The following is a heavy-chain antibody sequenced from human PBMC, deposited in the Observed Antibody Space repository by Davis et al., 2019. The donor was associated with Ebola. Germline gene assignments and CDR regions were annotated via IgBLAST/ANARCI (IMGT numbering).Heavy chain of an antibody. CDR3: AREKGGDGWFDP. CDR2: INPNSGDT. CDR1: GYTFIGHY. Sequence: ASVKVSCKASGYTFIGHYLHWVRQAPGQGLEWMGWINPNSGDTKFLQNFQGRVTVTRDTSISTVYMELSRLRSDDTAVYYCAREKGGDGWFDPWGQGTLVTVSS. V-gene: IGHV1-2*02. D-gene: IGHD3-16*01. J-gene: IGHJ5*02.